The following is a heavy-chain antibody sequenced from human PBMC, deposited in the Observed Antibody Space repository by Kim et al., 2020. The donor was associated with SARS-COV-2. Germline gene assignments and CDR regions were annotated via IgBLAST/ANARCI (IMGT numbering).Heavy chain of an antibody. D-gene: IGHD1-1*01. V-gene: IGHV3-53*01. J-gene: IGHJ3*02. CDR3: ARDLSWDDDAFDI. Sequence: SYADSVRGLFTVSKDTSKNTLFLDMNSLRADDTAIYYCARDLSWDDDAFDIWGQGTMVTVSS.